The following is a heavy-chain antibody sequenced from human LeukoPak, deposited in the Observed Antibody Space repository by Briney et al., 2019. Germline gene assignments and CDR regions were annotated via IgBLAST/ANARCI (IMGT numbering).Heavy chain of an antibody. CDR3: AKDLKDMMATYSDY. V-gene: IGHV3-23*01. D-gene: IGHD5-24*01. J-gene: IGHJ4*02. Sequence: GGSLRLSCAASGFTFSSYAMSWVSQAPGKGLEWVSAISGSGGSTYYADSVKGRFTISRDNSKNTLFLQMNNLRPEDTALYYCAKDLKDMMATYSDYWGQGTLVTVSS. CDR1: GFTFSSYA. CDR2: ISGSGGST.